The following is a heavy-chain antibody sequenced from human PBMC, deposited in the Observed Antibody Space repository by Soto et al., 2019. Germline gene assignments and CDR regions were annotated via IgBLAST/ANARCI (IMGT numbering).Heavy chain of an antibody. D-gene: IGHD3-22*01. V-gene: IGHV3-11*06. CDR1: GFTFSDYY. J-gene: IGHJ4*02. Sequence: GGSLRLSCAASGFTFSDYYMSWIRQAPGKGLEWVSYISSSSSYTNYADSVKGRFTISRDNAKNSLYPQMNSLRAEDTAVYYCARERSYYDSSGPEDYWGQGTLVTVSS. CDR2: ISSSSSYT. CDR3: ARERSYYDSSGPEDY.